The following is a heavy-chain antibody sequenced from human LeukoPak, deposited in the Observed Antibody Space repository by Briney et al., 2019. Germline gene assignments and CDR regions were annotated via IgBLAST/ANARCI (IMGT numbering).Heavy chain of an antibody. V-gene: IGHV3-30-3*01. CDR2: ISYDGSNK. Sequence: PGRSLRLSCAASGFTFSSYAMHWVRQAPGKGLEWVAVISYDGSNKYYADSVKGRFTISRDNSKNTLYLQMNSLRAEDTAVYYCARDLRGYSGYDFGDRYYYYYGMDVWGQGTTVTVSS. D-gene: IGHD5-12*01. CDR1: GFTFSSYA. J-gene: IGHJ6*02. CDR3: ARDLRGYSGYDFGDRYYYYYGMDV.